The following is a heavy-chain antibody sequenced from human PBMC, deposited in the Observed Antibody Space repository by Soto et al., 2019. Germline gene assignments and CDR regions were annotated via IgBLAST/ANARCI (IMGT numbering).Heavy chain of an antibody. J-gene: IGHJ5*02. Sequence: SETLSLTCTVSGAPISSYFWSSIRQPPGKGLEWIANIHYSGSPKYNPSLKRRVTISVDTSKKQLSLKLTSVTAADTAVYYCARVPGYASGSQPRNWFDLWGQGTLVTVS. V-gene: IGHV4-59*01. CDR3: ARVPGYASGSQPRNWFDL. D-gene: IGHD2-2*01. CDR1: GAPISSYF. CDR2: IHYSGSP.